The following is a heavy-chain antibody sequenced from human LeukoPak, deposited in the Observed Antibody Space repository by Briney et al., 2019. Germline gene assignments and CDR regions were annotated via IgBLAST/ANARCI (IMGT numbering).Heavy chain of an antibody. J-gene: IGHJ1*01. D-gene: IGHD3-10*01. Sequence: GGSLRLSCAASGFTFSSYGIHWVRQAPGKGLEWVAVIWYDGSNKYYADSVKGQFTISRDNSKNTLYLQMNSLRAEDTAVYYCARSGSGSYYLEYFQHWGQGTLVTVSS. CDR2: IWYDGSNK. V-gene: IGHV3-33*01. CDR3: ARSGSGSYYLEYFQH. CDR1: GFTFSSYG.